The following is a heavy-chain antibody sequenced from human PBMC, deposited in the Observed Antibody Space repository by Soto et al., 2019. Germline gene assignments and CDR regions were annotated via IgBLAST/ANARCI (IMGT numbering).Heavy chain of an antibody. V-gene: IGHV3-23*01. CDR2: ISGSGSTI. J-gene: IGHJ4*02. CDR3: AKVLYYYDSSGYYYFDY. CDR1: GFTFNSYS. D-gene: IGHD3-22*01. Sequence: GSLRLSAAAAGFTFNSYSMNWVRQAPGKGPEWISSISGSGSTIYYADSVKGRFTISRDNSKNTLYLQMSSLRAEDTAVYYCAKVLYYYDSSGYYYFDYWGQGTLVTVSS.